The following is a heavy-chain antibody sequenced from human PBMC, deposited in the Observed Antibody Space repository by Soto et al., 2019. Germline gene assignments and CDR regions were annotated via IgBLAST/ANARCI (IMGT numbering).Heavy chain of an antibody. CDR2: IRNTIDDT. CDR1: GFTFSNYG. V-gene: IGHV3-23*01. CDR3: VKKFDDRRTTFLFDT. Sequence: EVQLLESGGDLVQPGGSLRLSCAASGFTFSNYGMTWVRQAPGKGLEWVSSIRNTIDDTYYADSVEGRFTISRDNSKTAPDLQMNDLRAEETAMYYCVKKFDDRRTTFLFDTWGQGTLVTVSS. J-gene: IGHJ5*02. D-gene: IGHD4-17*01.